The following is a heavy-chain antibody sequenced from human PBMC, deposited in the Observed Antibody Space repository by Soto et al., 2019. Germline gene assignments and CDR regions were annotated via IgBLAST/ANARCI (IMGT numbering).Heavy chain of an antibody. CDR1: W. CDR3: ARQDGVMSTADS. V-gene: IGHV5-51*01. D-gene: IGHD2-21*01. CDR2: IYPGDSDT. J-gene: IGHJ4*02. Sequence: WIGWVRQLPGKGLEWMGIIYPGDSDTRYSPSFQGQVTISAEKSISTAYLQWYSLKASDTAMYYCARQDGVMSTADSWGQGTLVTVSS.